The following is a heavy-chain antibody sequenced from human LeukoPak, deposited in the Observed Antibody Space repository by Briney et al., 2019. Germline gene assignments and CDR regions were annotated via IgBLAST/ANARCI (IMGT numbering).Heavy chain of an antibody. V-gene: IGHV4-59*01. CDR3: ARVLGYCSGGGCSEYFQH. D-gene: IGHD2-15*01. CDR1: GGSISSYY. Sequence: SETLSLTCTVSGGSISSYYWSWIRQPPGKGLEWMGYIYYSGSTNYNPSLRSRVTISVDTSKNQFSLKLSSVTAADTAVYYCARVLGYCSGGGCSEYFQHWGQGTLVTVSS. J-gene: IGHJ1*01. CDR2: IYYSGST.